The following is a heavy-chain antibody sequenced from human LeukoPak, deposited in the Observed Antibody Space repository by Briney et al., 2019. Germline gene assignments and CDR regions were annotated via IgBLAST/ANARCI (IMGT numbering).Heavy chain of an antibody. CDR3: AKMEGQRLYDYCMDV. V-gene: IGHV3-23*01. CDR2: TSGSGGAT. Sequence: PGGSLRLSCAASGLTFSSYAMSWVRQAPGKGLEWVSGTSGSGGATYYADSVKGRFTISRDNSKNTLYLHMNSLRADDTAVYYCAKMEGQRLYDYCMDVWGRGTTVTVSS. CDR1: GLTFSSYA. D-gene: IGHD3-3*01. J-gene: IGHJ6*03.